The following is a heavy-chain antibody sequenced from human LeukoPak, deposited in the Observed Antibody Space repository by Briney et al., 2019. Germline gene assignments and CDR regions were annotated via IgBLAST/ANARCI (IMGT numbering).Heavy chain of an antibody. Sequence: GGSLRLSCAASGFTFSSYWMHWVRQAPGKVLVWFSRINSDGSSTSYADSVKGRFTISRDNAKNTLYLQMNSLRAEDTAVYYCVDRNTNYWGQGTLVTVSS. CDR1: GFTFSSYW. V-gene: IGHV3-74*01. D-gene: IGHD1-26*01. CDR3: VDRNTNY. CDR2: INSDGSST. J-gene: IGHJ4*02.